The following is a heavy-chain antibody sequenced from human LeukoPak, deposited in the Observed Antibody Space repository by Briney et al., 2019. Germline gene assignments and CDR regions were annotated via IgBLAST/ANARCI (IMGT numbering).Heavy chain of an antibody. CDR1: GFTFGDYA. CDR3: TRDSVGGCVDY. Sequence: PGRSLRLSCTASGFTFGDYAMSWVRQAPGKGLEWVGFTRSKAYGGTTEYAASVKGRFTISRDDSKSIAYLQMNSLKTEDTAVYYCTRDSVGGCVDYWGQGTLVTVSS. V-gene: IGHV3-49*04. D-gene: IGHD3-10*01. J-gene: IGHJ4*02. CDR2: TRSKAYGGTT.